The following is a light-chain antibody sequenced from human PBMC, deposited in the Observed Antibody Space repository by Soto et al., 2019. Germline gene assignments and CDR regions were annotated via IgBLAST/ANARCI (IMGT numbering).Light chain of an antibody. Sequence: DIQMTQSPSTLSASLGDRVTITCRASRSIGNWLACYQQKPGRAPKLLIYKASSLETGVPLRFSGSGSGTEFTLTISSLQPDDFATYFCQQYNSTFGQGTKVDI. J-gene: IGKJ1*01. CDR1: RSIGNW. CDR3: QQYNST. CDR2: KAS. V-gene: IGKV1-5*03.